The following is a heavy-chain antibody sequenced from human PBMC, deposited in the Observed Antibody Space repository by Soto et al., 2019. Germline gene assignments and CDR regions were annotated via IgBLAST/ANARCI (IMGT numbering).Heavy chain of an antibody. CDR1: GFMFTKHW. D-gene: IGHD6-6*01. V-gene: IGHV3-7*01. CDR2: INEDGSEK. Sequence: PGGSLRLSCVVSGFMFTKHWMGWVRQVPGKGLEWLANINEDGSEKNYVDSVKGRFTISRDNAKNSLYLQIYSLRAEDTAVYYCAMAQITAQYYFDYWGQGALVTVSS. J-gene: IGHJ4*02. CDR3: AMAQITAQYYFDY.